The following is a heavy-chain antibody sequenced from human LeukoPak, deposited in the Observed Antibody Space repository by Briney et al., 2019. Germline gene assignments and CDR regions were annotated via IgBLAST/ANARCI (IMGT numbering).Heavy chain of an antibody. V-gene: IGHV3-21*01. Sequence: GGSLRLSCAASGFTFSSYSMNWVRQAPGKGLEWVSSISSSSSYIYYADSVKGRFTISRDNAKNSLYLQMNSLRAEDTAVYYCMGLRSEYYGMDVWGQGTTDTVSS. J-gene: IGHJ6*02. CDR1: GFTFSSYS. CDR3: MGLRSEYYGMDV. D-gene: IGHD5-12*01. CDR2: ISSSSSYI.